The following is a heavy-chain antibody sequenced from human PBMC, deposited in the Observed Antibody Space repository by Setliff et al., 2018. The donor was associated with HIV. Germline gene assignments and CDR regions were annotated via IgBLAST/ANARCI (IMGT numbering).Heavy chain of an antibody. V-gene: IGHV3-48*03. CDR2: ISSSASTI. CDR3: ARDSANPTYYNFWSGYYYGMDV. Sequence: PGESLKISCAASGFTLSSYEMNWVRQAPGKGLEWVSYISSSASTIDYADSVKGRFTISRDNAKNSLYLQMNSLRAEDTAVYYCARDSANPTYYNFWSGYYYGMDVWGQGTTVTVSS. J-gene: IGHJ6*02. D-gene: IGHD3-3*01. CDR1: GFTLSSYE.